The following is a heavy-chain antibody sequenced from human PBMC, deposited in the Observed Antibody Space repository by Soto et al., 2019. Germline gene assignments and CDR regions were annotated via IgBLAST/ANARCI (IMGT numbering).Heavy chain of an antibody. D-gene: IGHD3-16*02. V-gene: IGHV3-66*01. CDR2: MYSGGST. J-gene: IGHJ2*01. CDR3: AFFCQAEDGIRVTVPVSAFLLNRSSDL. Sequence: PEKGLEWVSVMYSGGSTYYADSVKGRFTISGDNSQNTLYLQMNSLRAEDTAVYFCAFFCQAEDGIRVTVPVSAFLLNRSSDL.